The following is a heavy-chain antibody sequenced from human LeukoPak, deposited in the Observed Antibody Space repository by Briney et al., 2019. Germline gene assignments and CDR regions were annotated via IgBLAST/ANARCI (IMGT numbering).Heavy chain of an antibody. D-gene: IGHD6-19*01. CDR2: IYSGGST. CDR1: GFTVSSNY. CDR3: ARDPAVAGTVEYYFDY. J-gene: IGHJ4*02. V-gene: IGHV3-66*01. Sequence: GGSLRLSCAASGFTVSSNYMSWVRQAPGKGLEWVSVIYSGGSTYYADSVKGRFTISRDNSKNTLYLQMNSLRAEDTAVYYCARDPAVAGTVEYYFDYWGQGTLVTVSS.